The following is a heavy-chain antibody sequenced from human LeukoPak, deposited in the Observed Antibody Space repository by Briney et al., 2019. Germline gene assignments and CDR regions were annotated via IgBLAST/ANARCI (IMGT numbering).Heavy chain of an antibody. V-gene: IGHV1-8*01. CDR3: AIDEYYYDSSGYYYGEDY. J-gene: IGHJ4*02. D-gene: IGHD3-22*01. Sequence: ASVKVSCKASGYTFTSYDINWVRQATGQGLEWMGWMNPNSGNTGYAQKFQGRVTMTRNTSISTAYMELSSLRSEDTAVYYCAIDEYYYDSSGYYYGEDYWGQGTLVTVSS. CDR1: GYTFTSYD. CDR2: MNPNSGNT.